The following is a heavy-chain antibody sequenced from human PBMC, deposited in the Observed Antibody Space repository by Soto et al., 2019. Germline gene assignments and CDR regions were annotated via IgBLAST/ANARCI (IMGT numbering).Heavy chain of an antibody. Sequence: ASVKVSCKASGYTFTCYYMHWVRQAPGQGLEWMGWINPNSGGTNYAQKFQGWVTMTRDTSISTAYMELSRLRSDDTAVYYCARDYSPGFTYYGSGSYYYYYGMDVWGQGTTVTVSS. CDR1: GYTFTCYY. J-gene: IGHJ6*02. CDR2: INPNSGGT. CDR3: ARDYSPGFTYYGSGSYYYYYGMDV. V-gene: IGHV1-2*04. D-gene: IGHD3-10*01.